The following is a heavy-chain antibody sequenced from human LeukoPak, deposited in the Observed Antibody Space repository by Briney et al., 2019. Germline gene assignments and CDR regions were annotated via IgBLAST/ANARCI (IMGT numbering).Heavy chain of an antibody. V-gene: IGHV3-48*04. CDR2: ISTGSSTI. D-gene: IGHD4-17*01. CDR1: GFTFSSYS. CDR3: ACLRGPSDY. Sequence: HPGGSLRPSCAASGFTFSSYSMNWVRRAPGKGLEWVSHISTGSSTIYYADSVKGLFTISRDNAKNSLYLEMNSLRSDDTAVYFCACLRGPSDYWGQGTLVTVSS. J-gene: IGHJ4*02.